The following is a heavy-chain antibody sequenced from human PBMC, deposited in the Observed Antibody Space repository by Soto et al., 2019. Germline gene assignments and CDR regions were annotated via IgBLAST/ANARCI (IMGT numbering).Heavy chain of an antibody. J-gene: IGHJ5*02. V-gene: IGHV3-23*01. D-gene: IGHD3-3*02. Sequence: PGGSLRLYCAASGVHFGNLGMSWVRQAPGKGLQWVSSITNTGGATYHTDSVKGRFIVSRDNAKNVMFLLMRGMGVDDTALYFCARNPRSDIFGVRTIVENWIDPWRRGSLFMVSS. CDR1: GVHFGNLG. CDR2: ITNTGGAT. CDR3: ARNPRSDIFGVRTIVENWIDP.